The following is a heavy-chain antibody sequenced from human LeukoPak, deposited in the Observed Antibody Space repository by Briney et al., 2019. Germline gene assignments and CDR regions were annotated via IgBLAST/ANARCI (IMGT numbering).Heavy chain of an antibody. CDR2: IYYSGST. CDR1: GGSISSYY. D-gene: IGHD6-13*01. CDR3: ARATGYSSSWYVSWFDP. J-gene: IGHJ5*02. V-gene: IGHV4-59*01. Sequence: SETLSLTCTVSGGSISSYYWTWIRQPPGKGLEWIGYIYYSGSTNYNPSLKSRVTIPVDTSKNQFSLKLSSVTAADTAVYYCARATGYSSSWYVSWFDPWGQGTLVTVSS.